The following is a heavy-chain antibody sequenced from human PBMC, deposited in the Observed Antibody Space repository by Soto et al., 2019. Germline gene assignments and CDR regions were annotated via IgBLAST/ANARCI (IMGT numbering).Heavy chain of an antibody. J-gene: IGHJ4*02. CDR1: GFSFKDNA. D-gene: IGHD4-17*01. CDR2: IISSGSST. CDR3: AKARYGDGRGFDY. V-gene: IGHV3-23*01. Sequence: LRLSCAASGFSFKDNAMNWVRQAPGKGLEWLSTIISSGSSTYYADSVKGRFSISRDNSKNTLYLQMNSLRAEDTALYYCAKARYGDGRGFDYWGQGTLVTVSS.